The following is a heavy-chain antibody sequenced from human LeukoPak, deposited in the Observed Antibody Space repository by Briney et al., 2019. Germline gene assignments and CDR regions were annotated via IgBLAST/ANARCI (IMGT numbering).Heavy chain of an antibody. CDR1: GFTFSDYY. CDR3: ARMAAGWGACSSTSCYLDY. V-gene: IGHV3-11*06. J-gene: IGHJ4*02. Sequence: GGSLRLSCAASGFTFSDYYMSWIRQAPGKGLEGVSSISSSSSYIYYADSVKGRFTISRDNAKNSLYLQMNSLRAEDTAVYYCARMAAGWGACSSTSCYLDYWGQGTLVTVSS. D-gene: IGHD2-2*01. CDR2: ISSSSSYI.